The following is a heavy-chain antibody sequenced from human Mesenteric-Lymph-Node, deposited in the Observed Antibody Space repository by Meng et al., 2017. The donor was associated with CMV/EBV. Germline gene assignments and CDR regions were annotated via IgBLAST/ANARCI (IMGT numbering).Heavy chain of an antibody. Sequence: SCTASGFTVNSNYMSWVRQAPGKGLEWISVLYSAGTTYYADSVKGRFTISRDDSKNSLYLQMNSLRAEDTAVYYCARRGTSHPNWFDPWGQGTLVTVSS. CDR1: GFTVNSNY. CDR3: ARRGTSHPNWFDP. CDR2: LYSAGTT. V-gene: IGHV3-53*01. D-gene: IGHD2-2*01. J-gene: IGHJ5*02.